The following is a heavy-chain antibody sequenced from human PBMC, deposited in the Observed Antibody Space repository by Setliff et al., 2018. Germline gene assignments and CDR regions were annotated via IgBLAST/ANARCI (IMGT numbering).Heavy chain of an antibody. D-gene: IGHD1-26*01. V-gene: IGHV1-2*02. Sequence: RASVKVSCKASGYTFTGYYMHWVRQAPGQGLEWMGWINPNSGGTNYAQKFQGRVTMTRDTSISTAYMELSRLRSDDTAVYYCARSSGSYHTYYFDYWGQGTRVTVSS. CDR3: ARSSGSYHTYYFDY. J-gene: IGHJ4*02. CDR2: INPNSGGT. CDR1: GYTFTGYY.